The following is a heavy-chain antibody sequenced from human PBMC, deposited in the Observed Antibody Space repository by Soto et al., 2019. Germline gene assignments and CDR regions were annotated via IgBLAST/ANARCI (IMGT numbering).Heavy chain of an antibody. J-gene: IGHJ4*02. CDR1: GYTFTDLY. D-gene: IGHD2-8*02. CDR3: ERDNSGPLDY. V-gene: IGHV1-2*02. Sequence: QVQLVQSGAELKKPGASVRVSCKPSGYTFTDLYIHWVRQAPGQGLEWMGWVDPRSGDRRNTQKFQGRVTMSRDTSTSTVYIELNSLTSADTAVYYCERDNSGPLDYWGQGTLVTVSS. CDR2: VDPRSGDR.